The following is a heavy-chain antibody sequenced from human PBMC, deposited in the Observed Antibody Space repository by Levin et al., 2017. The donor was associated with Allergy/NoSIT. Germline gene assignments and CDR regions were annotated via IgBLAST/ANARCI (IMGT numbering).Heavy chain of an antibody. D-gene: IGHD2-15*01. Sequence: SETLSLTCAVSGGSISSSNWWSWVRQPPGKGLEWIGEIYHSGSTNYNPSLKSRVTISVDKSKNQFSLKLSSVTAADTAVYYRARDNCSGGSCYFPTYGMDVWGQGTTVTVSS. CDR3: ARDNCSGGSCYFPTYGMDV. V-gene: IGHV4-4*02. CDR2: IYHSGST. CDR1: GGSISSSNW. J-gene: IGHJ6*02.